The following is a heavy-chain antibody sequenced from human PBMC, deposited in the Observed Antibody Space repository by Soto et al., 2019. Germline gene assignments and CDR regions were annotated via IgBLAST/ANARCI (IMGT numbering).Heavy chain of an antibody. V-gene: IGHV2-26*01. CDR2: IFSNDEK. D-gene: IGHD6-6*01. CDR1: GFSLSNARMG. J-gene: IGHJ5*02. CDR3: ARMRYSSSSGGWFDP. Sequence: SCPTLVNPTETLTLTCTVSGFSLSNARMGVSWIRQPPGKALEWLAHIFSNDEKSYSTSLKSRLTISKDTSKSQVVLTMTNMDPVDTATYYCARMRYSSSSGGWFDPWGQGTLVTVSS.